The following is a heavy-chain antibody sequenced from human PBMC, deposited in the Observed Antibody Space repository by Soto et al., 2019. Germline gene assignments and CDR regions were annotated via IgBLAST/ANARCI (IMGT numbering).Heavy chain of an antibody. Sequence: PGGSLRLSCAASGFTFSSYWMSWVRQAPGKGLEWVANIKQDGSEKYYVDSVKGRFTISRDNAKNSLYLQMNSLRAEDTAVYYCARDPDAIAVTGTDFFIGYFQHWGQGTLVTVSS. J-gene: IGHJ1*01. CDR3: ARDPDAIAVTGTDFFIGYFQH. V-gene: IGHV3-7*01. CDR1: GFTFSSYW. D-gene: IGHD6-19*01. CDR2: IKQDGSEK.